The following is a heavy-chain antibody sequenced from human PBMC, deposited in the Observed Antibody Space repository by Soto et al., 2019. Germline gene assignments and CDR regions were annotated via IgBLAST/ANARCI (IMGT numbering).Heavy chain of an antibody. CDR1: GGSISSYY. D-gene: IGHD3-3*01. CDR2: IYYSGST. CDR3: ASNTIFGVVNHYYYYMDV. J-gene: IGHJ6*03. Sequence: SETLSLTCTVSGGSISSYYWSWIRQPPGKGLEWIGYIYYSGSTNYNPPIKSRVTISVDTSKNQFSLKLSSVTAADTAVYYCASNTIFGVVNHYYYYMDVWGKGTTVTVSS. V-gene: IGHV4-59*01.